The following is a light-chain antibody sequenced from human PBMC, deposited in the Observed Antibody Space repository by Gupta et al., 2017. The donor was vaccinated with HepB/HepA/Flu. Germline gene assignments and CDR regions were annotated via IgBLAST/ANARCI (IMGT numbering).Light chain of an antibody. J-gene: IGKJ5*01. Sequence: EIVLTQSPATLSLSPGERATLSCRASQSVSSYLAWYQQKPGQAPRLIIYDASNRATGITARFSGRGYMKDFTLTSSRREHEDFAVYYAHQRSTSLTFGQGTRLDIK. CDR2: DAS. V-gene: IGKV3-11*01. CDR1: QSVSSY. CDR3: HQRSTSLT.